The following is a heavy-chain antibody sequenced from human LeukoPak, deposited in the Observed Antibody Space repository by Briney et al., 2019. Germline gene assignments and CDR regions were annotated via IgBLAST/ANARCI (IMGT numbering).Heavy chain of an antibody. V-gene: IGHV4-31*03. CDR3: ARGVLMVYVDY. CDR2: IYYSGST. CDR1: GGSISSGGYY. D-gene: IGHD2-8*01. Sequence: SQTLSLTCTVSGGSISSGGYYWSWIRQHPGKGLGWIGYIYYSGSTYYNPSLKSRDTISVDTSKNQFSLKLSSVTAADTAVYYCARGVLMVYVDYWGQGTLVTVSS. J-gene: IGHJ4*02.